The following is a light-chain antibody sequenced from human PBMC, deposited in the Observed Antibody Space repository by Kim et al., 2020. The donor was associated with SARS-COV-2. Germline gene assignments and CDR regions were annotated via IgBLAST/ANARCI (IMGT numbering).Light chain of an antibody. CDR2: QDN. Sequence: VSPGQTASITCSGDKLGDTYACWYQQKPGQAPVLVIYQDNKRPSGIPERFSGSNSGNTATLTISGTQAMDEADYYCQAWDSSTYVFGTGTKVTVL. V-gene: IGLV3-1*01. CDR1: KLGDTY. J-gene: IGLJ1*01. CDR3: QAWDSSTYV.